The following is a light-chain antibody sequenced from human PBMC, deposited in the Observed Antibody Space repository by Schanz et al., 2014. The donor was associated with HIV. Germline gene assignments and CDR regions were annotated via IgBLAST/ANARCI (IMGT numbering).Light chain of an antibody. J-gene: IGKJ2*01. CDR2: QAS. Sequence: DIRMTQSPSTLSASVGDRVTITCRASQSISGRVDWYQQKPGKAPKRLIYQASRLGSGVPSTFSGSGSGTDFSHNISSLQPDDFATYYCQQYKDNSLHTFGQGTKVEIK. CDR3: QQYKDNSLHT. CDR1: QSISGR. V-gene: IGKV1-5*03.